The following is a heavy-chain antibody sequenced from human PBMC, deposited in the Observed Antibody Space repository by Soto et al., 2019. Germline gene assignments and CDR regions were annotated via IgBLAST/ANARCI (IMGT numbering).Heavy chain of an antibody. CDR2: ISGSGGGT. CDR3: AKDGVRTGRFLEWLPHRYFDY. J-gene: IGHJ4*02. D-gene: IGHD3-3*01. Sequence: GGSLRLSCAASGFTFSSYAMSWVRQAPGKGLEWVSAISGSGGGTYYADSVKGRFTISRDNSKNTLYLQMNSLRAEDTAVYYCAKDGVRTGRFLEWLPHRYFDYWGQGTLVTVSS. CDR1: GFTFSSYA. V-gene: IGHV3-23*01.